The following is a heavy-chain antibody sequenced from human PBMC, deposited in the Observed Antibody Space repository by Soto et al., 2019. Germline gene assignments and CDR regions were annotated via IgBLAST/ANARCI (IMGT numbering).Heavy chain of an antibody. CDR3: TTHEEGAPWAGGFDS. CDR2: IRPGGDST. V-gene: IGHV3-23*01. CDR1: VFRLRTRA. Sequence: GWSLRLSCAASVFRLRTRAMSWFRQAPGKGLEWVASIRPGGDSTYYADSVKGRFAVSRDNSNVTLYLQMDSLRVEDTAIYYCTTHEEGAPWAGGFDSWGQGTLVTVSS. J-gene: IGHJ5*01. D-gene: IGHD1-26*01.